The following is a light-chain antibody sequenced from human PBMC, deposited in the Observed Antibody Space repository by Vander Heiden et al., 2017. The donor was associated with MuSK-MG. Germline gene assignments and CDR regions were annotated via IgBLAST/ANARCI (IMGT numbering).Light chain of an antibody. Sequence: QSALAQPRSVSGSPGQSVTISCTGSSSDVGNYNYVSWYQQHPGKAPKLMIYGVTRRPSGVPDRFSGSKSGTTASLTISGLQADDEAHYYCYSYAGSYTWVFGGGTKVTVL. V-gene: IGLV2-11*01. CDR2: GVT. CDR1: SSDVGNYNY. CDR3: YSYAGSYTWV. J-gene: IGLJ3*02.